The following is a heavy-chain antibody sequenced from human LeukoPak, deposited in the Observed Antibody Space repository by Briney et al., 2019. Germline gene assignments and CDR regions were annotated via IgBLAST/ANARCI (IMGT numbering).Heavy chain of an antibody. CDR2: MNPNSGNT. CDR3: ARIRAWAGSYSSSWYGVDP. V-gene: IGHV1-8*01. Sequence: GASVKVSCKASGYTFTSYDINWVRQATGQGLEWMGWMNPNSGNTGYAQKFQGRVTMTRNTSISTAYMELSSLRSEDTAVYYCARIRAWAGSYSSSWYGVDPWGQGTLVTVSS. CDR1: GYTFTSYD. J-gene: IGHJ5*02. D-gene: IGHD6-13*01.